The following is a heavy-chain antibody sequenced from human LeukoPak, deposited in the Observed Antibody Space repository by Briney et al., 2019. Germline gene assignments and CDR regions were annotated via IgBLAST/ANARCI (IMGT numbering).Heavy chain of an antibody. V-gene: IGHV1-3*01. Sequence: ASVKVSCKASGYTFTSYAMHWVRQAPGQRLEWMGWINAGNGNTKYSQKFQGRVTITRDTSASTAYMELSSLRSEDTAMCYCAMRKPYDSSGPFDYWGQGTLVTVSS. CDR3: AMRKPYDSSGPFDY. CDR2: INAGNGNT. CDR1: GYTFTSYA. J-gene: IGHJ4*02. D-gene: IGHD3-22*01.